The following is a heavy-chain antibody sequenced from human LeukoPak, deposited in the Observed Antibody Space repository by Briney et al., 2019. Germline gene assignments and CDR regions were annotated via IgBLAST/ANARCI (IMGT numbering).Heavy chain of an antibody. J-gene: IGHJ5*02. CDR3: AKITRMVYAIDRFDP. V-gene: IGHV3-64*05. CDR1: GFTFKSYA. CDR2: INTNGANT. D-gene: IGHD2-8*01. Sequence: PGGSLRLSCSASGFTFKSYAMHWVRQAPGKGLEYVSSINTNGANTYYADSVKGRFTISRDNSRNTVYVQMNSLTPEDTAVYYCAKITRMVYAIDRFDPWGQGTLVTVSS.